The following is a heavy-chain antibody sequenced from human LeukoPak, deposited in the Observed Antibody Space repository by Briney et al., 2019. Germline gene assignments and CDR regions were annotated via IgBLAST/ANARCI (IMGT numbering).Heavy chain of an antibody. CDR3: AKDRAGAVAGQYYYGMDV. Sequence: GRSLRLSCAPSGFTFSSYGMRWVRQAPGKGLEWVAVISYDGSNKYYADSVKGRFTISRDNSKNTLYLQMNSLRAEDTAVYYCAKDRAGAVAGQYYYGMDVWGQGTTVTVSS. J-gene: IGHJ6*02. V-gene: IGHV3-30*18. CDR1: GFTFSSYG. CDR2: ISYDGSNK. D-gene: IGHD6-19*01.